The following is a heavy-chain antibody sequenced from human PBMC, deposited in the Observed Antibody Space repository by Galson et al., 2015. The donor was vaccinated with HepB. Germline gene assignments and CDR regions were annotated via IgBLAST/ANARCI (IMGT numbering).Heavy chain of an antibody. CDR3: AKDANDSSGYYYVSYYYYGMDV. V-gene: IGHV3-30*18. CDR2: ISYDGSNK. CDR1: GFTFSSYG. D-gene: IGHD3-22*01. Sequence: SLRLSCAASGFTFSSYGMHWVRQAPGKGLEWVAVISYDGSNKYYADSVKGRFTISRDNSKNTLYLQMNSLRAEDTAVYYCAKDANDSSGYYYVSYYYYGMDVWGQGTTVTVSS. J-gene: IGHJ6*02.